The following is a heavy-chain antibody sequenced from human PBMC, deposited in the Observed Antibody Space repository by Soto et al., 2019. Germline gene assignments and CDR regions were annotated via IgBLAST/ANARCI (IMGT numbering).Heavy chain of an antibody. V-gene: IGHV1-18*01. D-gene: IGHD6-6*01. CDR2: ISAYNGNT. CDR3: AVVYSSSFLYFDY. Sequence: GASVKVSSKASGYTFTSYGISWARQSLGQGLEWMGWISAYNGNTNYAQKLQGRVTMTTDTSTSTAYMELRSLRSDDTAVYYCAVVYSSSFLYFDYWGQGTLVTVSS. J-gene: IGHJ4*02. CDR1: GYTFTSYG.